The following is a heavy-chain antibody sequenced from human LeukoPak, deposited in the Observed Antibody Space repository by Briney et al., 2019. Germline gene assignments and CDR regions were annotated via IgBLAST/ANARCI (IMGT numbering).Heavy chain of an antibody. D-gene: IGHD3-3*01. CDR2: ISAYNGNT. J-gene: IGHJ4*02. Sequence: AASVKVSCKASGYTFTSYGISWVRQAPGQGLEWMGWISAYNGNTNYAQKLQGRVTMTTDTSTSTAYMELRSLRSDDMAVYYCARGRITIFGVVTPHFDYWGQGTLVTVSS. V-gene: IGHV1-18*03. CDR1: GYTFTSYG. CDR3: ARGRITIFGVVTPHFDY.